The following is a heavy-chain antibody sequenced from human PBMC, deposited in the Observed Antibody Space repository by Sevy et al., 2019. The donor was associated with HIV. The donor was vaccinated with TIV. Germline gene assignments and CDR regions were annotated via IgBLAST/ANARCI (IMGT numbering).Heavy chain of an antibody. CDR3: AGDHGSSRWYGWFDP. J-gene: IGHJ5*02. Sequence: SETLSLTCTVSGGSISGYYWSWIRQPPGKGLEWMGYIFYTGSTNYNLSFKRRVTISVDRSKNQFSLNLTSVTAADTAVYYCAGDHGSSRWYGWFDPWGQGTLVTVSS. V-gene: IGHV4-59*01. CDR1: GGSISGYY. D-gene: IGHD6-13*01. CDR2: IFYTGST.